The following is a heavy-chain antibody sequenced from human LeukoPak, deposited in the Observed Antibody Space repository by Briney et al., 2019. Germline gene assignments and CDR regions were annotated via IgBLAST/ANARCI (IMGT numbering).Heavy chain of an antibody. D-gene: IGHD2-2*01. Sequence: SETLSLTCAVYGGSFSGYYWSWIRQPPGKGLEWIGEINHSGSTNYNPSLKSRVTISVDTSKNQFSLKLSSVTAADTAVYYCARVIGGRVVPAANSLYYYYHYMDVWGKGTTVTVSS. CDR3: ARVIGGRVVPAANSLYYYYHYMDV. CDR1: GGSFSGYY. V-gene: IGHV4-34*01. CDR2: INHSGST. J-gene: IGHJ6*03.